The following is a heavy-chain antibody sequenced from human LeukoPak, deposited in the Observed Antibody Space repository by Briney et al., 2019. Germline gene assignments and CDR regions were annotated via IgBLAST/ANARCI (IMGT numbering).Heavy chain of an antibody. CDR2: IGPSSGDI. V-gene: IGHV3-21*01. Sequence: GGSLRLSCAASGFTFRIYSMNWVRQAPGTGLEWVSSIGPSSGDIYYADSVKGRFTISRDNSKNTLYLQMSSLRAEDTAVYYCVKDMPTSSWYSWYFDYWGQGTLVTVSS. D-gene: IGHD6-13*01. J-gene: IGHJ4*02. CDR3: VKDMPTSSWYSWYFDY. CDR1: GFTFRIYS.